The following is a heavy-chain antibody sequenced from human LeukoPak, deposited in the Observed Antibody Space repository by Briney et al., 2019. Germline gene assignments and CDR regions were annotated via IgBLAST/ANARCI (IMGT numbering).Heavy chain of an antibody. V-gene: IGHV3-48*04. Sequence: GGSLRLSCAASGFSFSTYSMNWVRQAPGKGLEWVSYIVGSSSTIYYADSVKGRFTISRDNAKNSLYLQMDSLRAEDTAVYYCATDSPETAAFDYWGQGTLVTVSS. CDR1: GFSFSTYS. CDR3: ATDSPETAAFDY. CDR2: IVGSSSTI. D-gene: IGHD1-1*01. J-gene: IGHJ4*02.